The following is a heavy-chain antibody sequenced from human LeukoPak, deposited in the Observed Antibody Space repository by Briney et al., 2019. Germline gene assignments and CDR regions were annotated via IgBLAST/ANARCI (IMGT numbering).Heavy chain of an antibody. J-gene: IGHJ4*02. Sequence: ASVKVSCKTSGYTFIDYYMHWVRQAPGQGLEWMGWINPKNGDRNYAQKFQGRVTITRDTSIRTVYMELSSVTSDDTAVYFCARRRKHDYWGQGTRVTVSS. V-gene: IGHV1-2*02. CDR2: INPKNGDR. CDR1: GYTFIDYY. CDR3: ARRRKHDY.